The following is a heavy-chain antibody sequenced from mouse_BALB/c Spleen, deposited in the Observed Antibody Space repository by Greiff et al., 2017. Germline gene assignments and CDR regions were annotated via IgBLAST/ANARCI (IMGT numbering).Heavy chain of an antibody. CDR2: INPSNGRT. V-gene: IGHV1S81*02. D-gene: IGHD2-2*01. J-gene: IGHJ3*01. CDR3: ARSLLFYGYDGAY. CDR1: GYTFTSYW. Sequence: QVQLQQPGAELVKPGASVKLSCKASGYTFTSYWMHWVKQRPGQGLEWIGEINPSNGRTNYNEKFKSKATLTVDKSSSTAYMQLSSLTSEDSAVYYCARSLLFYGYDGAYWGQGTLVTVSA.